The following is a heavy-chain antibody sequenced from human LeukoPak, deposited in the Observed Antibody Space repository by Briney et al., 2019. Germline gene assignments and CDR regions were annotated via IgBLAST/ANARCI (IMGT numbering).Heavy chain of an antibody. Sequence: ASVKVSCKASGYTFTSYDINWMRQAPGQGLEWVGWMNPNSGNTGYAQTFQGKLTMTRNTSIKTAYMELSSLRSEDTAVYYCARIRDGYNDAYDIWGQGTVVTVPS. D-gene: IGHD5-24*01. J-gene: IGHJ3*02. CDR3: ARIRDGYNDAYDI. CDR2: MNPNSGNT. CDR1: GYTFTSYD. V-gene: IGHV1-8*01.